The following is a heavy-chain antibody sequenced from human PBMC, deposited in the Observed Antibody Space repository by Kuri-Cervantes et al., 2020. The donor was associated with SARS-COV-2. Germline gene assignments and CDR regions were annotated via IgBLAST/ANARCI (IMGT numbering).Heavy chain of an antibody. J-gene: IGHJ3*02. CDR3: ARESGVDWGSDAFDI. V-gene: IGHV3-48*01. D-gene: IGHD7-27*01. CDR2: ISSSSSTI. Sequence: GESLKISCAASGFTFSSYEMNWVRQAPGKGLEWVSYISSSSSTIYYADSVEGRFTISRDNAKNSLYLQMNSLRAEDTAVYYCARESGVDWGSDAFDIWGQGTMVTVSS. CDR1: GFTFSSYE.